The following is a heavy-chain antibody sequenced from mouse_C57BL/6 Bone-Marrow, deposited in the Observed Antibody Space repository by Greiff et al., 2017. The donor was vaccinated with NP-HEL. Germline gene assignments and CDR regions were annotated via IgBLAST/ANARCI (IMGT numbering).Heavy chain of an antibody. J-gene: IGHJ1*03. CDR2: IRNKANNHAT. CDR1: GFTFSDAW. D-gene: IGHD1-1*01. CDR3: TRNGSSYDWYFDV. V-gene: IGHV6-6*01. Sequence: EVQLQESGGGLVQPGGSMKLSCAASGFTFSDAWMDWVRQSPEKGLEWVAEIRNKANNHATYYAESVKGRFTISRDDSKSSVYLQMNSLRAEDTGIYYCTRNGSSYDWYFDVWGTGTTVTVSS.